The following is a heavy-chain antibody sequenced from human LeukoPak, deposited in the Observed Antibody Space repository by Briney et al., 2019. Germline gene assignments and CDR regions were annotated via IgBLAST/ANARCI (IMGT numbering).Heavy chain of an antibody. CDR2: IKQDGSEK. CDR3: ARDPPRRYDN. J-gene: IGHJ4*02. Sequence: GGSLRLSCAASGFTFSSYWMTWVRQAPGKGLEWVASIKQDGSEKFYVDSVKGRFTISRDNAKNSLFLQMNSLRTEDTAVYYCARDPPRRYDNWGQGTLVTVSS. CDR1: GFTFSSYW. V-gene: IGHV3-7*01. D-gene: IGHD3-16*01.